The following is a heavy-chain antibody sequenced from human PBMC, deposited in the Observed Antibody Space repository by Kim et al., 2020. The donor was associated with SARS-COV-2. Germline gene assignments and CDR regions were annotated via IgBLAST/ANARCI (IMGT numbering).Heavy chain of an antibody. CDR1: GGSISSSSYY. V-gene: IGHV4-39*07. CDR3: ARDSISPLGATLLYGMDV. Sequence: SETLSLTCTVSGGSISSSSYYWGWIRQPPGKGLEWIGSIYYSGSTYYNPSLKSRVTISVDTSKNQFSLKLSSVTAADTAVYYCARDSISPLGATLLYGMDVWGQGTTVTVSS. CDR2: IYYSGST. D-gene: IGHD1-26*01. J-gene: IGHJ6*02.